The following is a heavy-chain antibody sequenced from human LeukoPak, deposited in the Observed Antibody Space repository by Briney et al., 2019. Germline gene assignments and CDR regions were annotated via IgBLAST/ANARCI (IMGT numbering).Heavy chain of an antibody. D-gene: IGHD3-22*01. J-gene: IGHJ5*02. CDR3: ARDMTVGTYYYDSSGYIP. V-gene: IGHV1-2*06. Sequence: ASVKVSCKASGYTFTSYYMHWVRQAPGQGLEWMGRINPNSGGTNYAQKFQGGVTMTRDTSISTAYMELSRLRSDDTAVYYCARDMTVGTYYYDSSGYIPWGQGTLVTVSS. CDR2: INPNSGGT. CDR1: GYTFTSYY.